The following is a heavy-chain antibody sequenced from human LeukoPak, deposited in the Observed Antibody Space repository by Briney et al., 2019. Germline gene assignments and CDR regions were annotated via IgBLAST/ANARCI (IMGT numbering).Heavy chain of an antibody. Sequence: SSETLSLTCTVSGGSISSYYWSWIRQPPGKGLEWIGEINHSGSTNYNPSLKSRVTISVDTSKNQFSLKLSSVTAADTAVYYCARDLTYYYDSSGYYGAFDIWGQGTMVTVSS. CDR3: ARDLTYYYDSSGYYGAFDI. D-gene: IGHD3-22*01. V-gene: IGHV4-59*12. CDR1: GGSISSYY. J-gene: IGHJ3*02. CDR2: INHSGST.